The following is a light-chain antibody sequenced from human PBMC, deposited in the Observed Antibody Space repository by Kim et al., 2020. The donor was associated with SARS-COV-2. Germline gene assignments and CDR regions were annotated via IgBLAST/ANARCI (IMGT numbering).Light chain of an antibody. CDR2: YDT. CDR1: NIGSKS. J-gene: IGLJ2*01. CDR3: QVWATSNDHVV. Sequence: SYELTQPPSVSVAPGKTARITCGGNNIGSKSVHWYQQKPGQAPVLVIYYDTDRPSGIPERFSGSNSGNTATLTISRVEAGDEADYYCQVWATSNDHVVFG. V-gene: IGLV3-21*04.